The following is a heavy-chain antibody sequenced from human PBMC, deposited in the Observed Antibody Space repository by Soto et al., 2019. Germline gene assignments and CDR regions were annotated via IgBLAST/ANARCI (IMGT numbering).Heavy chain of an antibody. D-gene: IGHD1-1*01. CDR2: VFHSGGT. CDR1: GGSISSSSYY. CDR3: ARHVWDWTYQYHYMDV. J-gene: IGHJ6*03. Sequence: QLQLQESGPGLVKPSETLSLTCNVSGGSISSSSYYWAWIRQPPGKGLEWIGSVFHSGGTYFNPSLNSRVTISVDMSKNQFSLNVKSVTASDTAADYCARHVWDWTYQYHYMDVWGKGTAVTVSS. V-gene: IGHV4-39*01.